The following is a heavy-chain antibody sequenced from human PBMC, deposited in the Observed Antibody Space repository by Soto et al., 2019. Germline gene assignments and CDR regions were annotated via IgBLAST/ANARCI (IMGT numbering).Heavy chain of an antibody. D-gene: IGHD1-20*01. CDR3: ARSSTRYNWNVDY. J-gene: IGHJ4*02. Sequence: PSGTVSLTCAVHGGSFSGYYWSWIRQPPGKGLEWIGEINHSGSTNYNPSLKSRVTISVDTSKTQFSLKLSSVTAADTAVYYCARSSTRYNWNVDYWGQGTLVTVSS. CDR1: GGSFSGYY. V-gene: IGHV4-34*01. CDR2: INHSGST.